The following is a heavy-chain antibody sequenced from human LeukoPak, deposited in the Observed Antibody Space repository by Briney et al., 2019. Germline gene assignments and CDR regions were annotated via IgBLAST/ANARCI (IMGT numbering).Heavy chain of an antibody. J-gene: IGHJ6*03. CDR1: GYTFTSYA. D-gene: IGHD5-18*01. CDR3: AMGYSYGPSDMDV. V-gene: IGHV7-4-1*02. Sequence: ASVKVSCKASGYTFTSYATNWVRQAPGQGLEWMGWINTNTGNPTYAQGFTGRFVFSLDTSVSTAYLQISSLKAEDTAVYYCAMGYSYGPSDMDVWGKGTTVTVS. CDR2: INTNTGNP.